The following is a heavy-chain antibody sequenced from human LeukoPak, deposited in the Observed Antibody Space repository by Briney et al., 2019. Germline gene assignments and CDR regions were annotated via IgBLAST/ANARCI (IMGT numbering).Heavy chain of an antibody. J-gene: IGHJ3*02. D-gene: IGHD3-16*01. CDR3: ASRVWGTPGAFDI. CDR2: IYYSGST. V-gene: IGHV4-39*07. CDR1: GGSISSSSYY. Sequence: KPSETLSLTCTVSGGSISSSSYYWGWIRQPPGKGLEWIGSIYYSGSTYYNPSLKSRVTISVDTSKNQFSLKLSSVTAADTAVYYCASRVWGTPGAFDIWGQGTMVTVSS.